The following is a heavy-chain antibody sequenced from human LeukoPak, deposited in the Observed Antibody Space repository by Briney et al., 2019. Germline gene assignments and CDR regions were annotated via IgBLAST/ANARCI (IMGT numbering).Heavy chain of an antibody. D-gene: IGHD6-19*01. CDR2: IYYSGTT. Sequence: SETLSLTCTVSGASISSYYWSWIRQTPGKGLEWIGYIYYSGTTNYNPSFQRRVTISVDVSKNQFSLKLRSVTAADTAVYYCAREGYASGWNDYWGQGRLVTVSS. V-gene: IGHV4-59*01. CDR3: AREGYASGWNDY. J-gene: IGHJ4*02. CDR1: GASISSYY.